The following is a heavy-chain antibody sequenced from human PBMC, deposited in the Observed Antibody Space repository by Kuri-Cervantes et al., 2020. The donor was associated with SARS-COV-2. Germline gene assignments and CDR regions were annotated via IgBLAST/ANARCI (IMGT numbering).Heavy chain of an antibody. CDR2: IWYDGSNK. CDR3: AKDGSSSWTYNWFDP. CDR1: GFTFSSYG. V-gene: IGHV3-33*03. J-gene: IGHJ5*02. D-gene: IGHD6-13*01. Sequence: GGSLRLSCAASGFTFSSYGMHWVRQAPGKGLEWVAVIWYDGSNKNYADSVKGRFTISRDNAKNSLYLQMNSLRAEDTALYYCAKDGSSSWTYNWFDPWGQGTLVTVSS.